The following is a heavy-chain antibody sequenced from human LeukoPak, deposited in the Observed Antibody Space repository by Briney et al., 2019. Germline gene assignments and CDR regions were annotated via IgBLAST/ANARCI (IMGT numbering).Heavy chain of an antibody. CDR3: AKSTRSSYFQNDY. J-gene: IGHJ4*02. CDR1: GFTFSSYA. D-gene: IGHD6-13*01. CDR2: INGSGGST. V-gene: IGHV3-23*01. Sequence: PGGSLRLSYAASGFTFSSYAMSWVRQAPGKGLEWVSAINGSGGSTYYADSVKGRFTISRDNSKNTLYLQMTSLRAEDTAVYYCAKSTRSSYFQNDYWGQGTLVTVSS.